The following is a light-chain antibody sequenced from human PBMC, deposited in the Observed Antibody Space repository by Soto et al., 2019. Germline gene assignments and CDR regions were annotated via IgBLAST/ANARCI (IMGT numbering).Light chain of an antibody. CDR1: QTIGKN. Sequence: DLQMTQSPSSLSASVGDRVTITCRASQTIGKNLNWFQQRPGQAPKVLIYTASNLQSGVPSRFSGHGSGTDFTLTISSLQPEDFATYYCEQAYNTPRSFGQGTKVEI. V-gene: IGKV1-39*01. CDR3: EQAYNTPRS. J-gene: IGKJ1*01. CDR2: TAS.